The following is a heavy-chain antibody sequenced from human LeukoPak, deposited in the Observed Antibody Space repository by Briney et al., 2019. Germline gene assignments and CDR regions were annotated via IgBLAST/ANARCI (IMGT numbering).Heavy chain of an antibody. Sequence: PSETLSLTCTVFGGSISSYYWSWIRQPAGKGLEWIGRIYTSGSTNYNPSLKSRVTMSVDTSKNQFSLKLSSVTAADTAVYYCARGVGYDSSGDDAFDIWGQGTMVTVSS. CDR3: ARGVGYDSSGDDAFDI. V-gene: IGHV4-4*07. CDR1: GGSISSYY. J-gene: IGHJ3*02. CDR2: IYTSGST. D-gene: IGHD3-22*01.